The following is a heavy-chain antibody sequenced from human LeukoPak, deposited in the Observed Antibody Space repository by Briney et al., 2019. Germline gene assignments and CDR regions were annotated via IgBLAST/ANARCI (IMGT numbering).Heavy chain of an antibody. CDR3: ARGYYYYYYYMDV. Sequence: SETLSLTCTVSGGSISSYYWSWIRQPPGKGLEWIGYIYYSGSTNYNPSLKSRVTISLDTSKNQFSLRLSSVTAADTAIYCCARGYYYYYYYMDVWGKGTTVTISS. J-gene: IGHJ6*03. CDR1: GGSISSYY. CDR2: IYYSGST. V-gene: IGHV4-59*01.